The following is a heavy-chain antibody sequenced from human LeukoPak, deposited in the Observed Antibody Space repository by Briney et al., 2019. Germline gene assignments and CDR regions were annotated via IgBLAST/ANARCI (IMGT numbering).Heavy chain of an antibody. CDR1: GITLSSYN. D-gene: IGHD3-10*01. CDR3: AKDYYGSGSGIYKKERPYYFDY. CDR2: ITSSSTYI. J-gene: IGHJ4*02. Sequence: GGSLRLSCAASGITLSSYNMNWVRQAPGKGLEWVSSITSSSTYIYYADSVKGRFTMSRDNAKNSVYLQMNSLRAEDTAIYYCAKDYYGSGSGIYKKERPYYFDYWGQGTLVTVSS. V-gene: IGHV3-21*04.